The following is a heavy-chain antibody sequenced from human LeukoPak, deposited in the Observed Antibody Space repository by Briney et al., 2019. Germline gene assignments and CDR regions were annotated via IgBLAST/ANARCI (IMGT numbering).Heavy chain of an antibody. CDR3: ARLIPAYYDILTGYIRADAFDI. V-gene: IGHV3-21*01. Sequence: GGSLRLSCAASGFTFSSYSMNWVRQAPGKGLEWVSSISSSSSYIYYADSVKGRFTISRDNAKNSLYLQMNSLRAEDTAVYYCARLIPAYYDILTGYIRADAFDIWGQGTMVTVSS. CDR1: GFTFSSYS. D-gene: IGHD3-9*01. J-gene: IGHJ3*02. CDR2: ISSSSSYI.